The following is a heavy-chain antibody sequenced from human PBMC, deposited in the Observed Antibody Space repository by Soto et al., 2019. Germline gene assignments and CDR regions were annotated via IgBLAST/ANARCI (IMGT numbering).Heavy chain of an antibody. CDR1: GFTFSSYA. Sequence: EVQVLESGGGLVQPGGSLRLSCAASGFTFSSYAMNWVRQAPGKGLEWVSVISGSGGSTYYAGSVKGRFTISRDNSKNTLYLQMNSLRAEDTAVYYWARRSSGWYFDYWGQGTLVAVSS. V-gene: IGHV3-23*01. CDR3: ARRSSGWYFDY. D-gene: IGHD6-19*01. J-gene: IGHJ4*02. CDR2: ISGSGGST.